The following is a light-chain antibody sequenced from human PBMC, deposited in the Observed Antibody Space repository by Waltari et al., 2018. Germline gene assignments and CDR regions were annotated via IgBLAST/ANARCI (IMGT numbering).Light chain of an antibody. J-gene: IGKJ2*01. CDR3: QQSYSTPYT. CDR1: QSISSY. V-gene: IGKV1-39*01. CDR2: AAS. Sequence: DIQMTQSPSSLSASVGKRVTITCRASQSISSYLNWYQQKPGKAPKLLIYAASSLQSGVPSRFSGSGSGTDFTLTISSLQPEDFATYYCQQSYSTPYTFGQGTKLEIK.